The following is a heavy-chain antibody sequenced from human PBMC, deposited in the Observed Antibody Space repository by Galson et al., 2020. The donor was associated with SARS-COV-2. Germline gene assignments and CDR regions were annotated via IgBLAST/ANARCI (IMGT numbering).Heavy chain of an antibody. J-gene: IGHJ4*02. D-gene: IGHD3-9*01. Sequence: SETLSLTCTVSGGSISSYYWSWIRQPAGKGLEWIGRIYTSGSTNYNPSLKSRVTMSVDTSKNQFSLKLSSVTAADTAVYYCARDRYYDILTGYYTPFNFDYWGQGTLVTVSS. CDR2: IYTSGST. V-gene: IGHV4-4*07. CDR3: ARDRYYDILTGYYTPFNFDY. CDR1: GGSISSYY.